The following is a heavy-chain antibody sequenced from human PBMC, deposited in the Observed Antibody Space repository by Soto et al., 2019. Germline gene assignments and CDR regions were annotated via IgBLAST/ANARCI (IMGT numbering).Heavy chain of an antibody. D-gene: IGHD3-22*01. J-gene: IGHJ4*02. CDR2: IYYSGST. V-gene: IGHV4-30-4*01. CDR3: AREKWAMTTYDFDY. CDR1: GGSISSGDYY. Sequence: SETLSLTCTVSGGSISSGDYYWSWIRQPPGKGLEWIGYIYYSGSTYYNPSLKSRVTISVDTSKNQFSLKLSSVTAADTAVYYCAREKWAMTTYDFDYWGQGTLVTVSS.